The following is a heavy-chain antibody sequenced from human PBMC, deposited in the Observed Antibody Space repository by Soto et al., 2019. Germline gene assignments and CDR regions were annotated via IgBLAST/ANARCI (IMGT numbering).Heavy chain of an antibody. V-gene: IGHV3-9*01. CDR1: GFTFDDYA. J-gene: IGHJ4*02. CDR2: ISWNSGNM. Sequence: GGSLRLSCAASGFTFDDYAMHWVRQAPGKGLEWVSGISWNSGNMDYADSVKGRFTISRDNAKNSLYLQMNSLRTEDTALYYCGKVRGAVTGSTDYWGLGTLVTVSS. D-gene: IGHD6-19*01. CDR3: GKVRGAVTGSTDY.